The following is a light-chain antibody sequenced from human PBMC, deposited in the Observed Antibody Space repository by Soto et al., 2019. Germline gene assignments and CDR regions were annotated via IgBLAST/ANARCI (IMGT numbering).Light chain of an antibody. Sequence: VMTQSPLSLPVTPGEPASISCRSSQSLLHSNGYNYLDWYLQKPGQSPQLLIYLGSNRASGVPDRFSGSGSGTYFTLKISRVEAEDVGVYYCMQALQIAWTFGPGTKVDIK. CDR1: QSLLHSNGYNY. CDR3: MQALQIAWT. CDR2: LGS. V-gene: IGKV2-28*01. J-gene: IGKJ3*01.